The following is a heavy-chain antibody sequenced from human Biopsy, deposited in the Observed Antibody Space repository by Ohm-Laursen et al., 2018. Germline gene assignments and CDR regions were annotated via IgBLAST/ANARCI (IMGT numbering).Heavy chain of an antibody. CDR2: IKKKSNNDAT. J-gene: IGHJ3*01. CDR1: GFNLSAFA. V-gene: IGHV3-73*01. D-gene: IGHD3-9*01. Sequence: GSLRLSCAASGFNLSAFALHWVRQASGRGLEWVGRIKKKSNNDATAYAESMKGRFSIFRDDSKSTSFLQMNSLKAEDTALYYCARGYYDIGTGYHYDVFDFWGRGTLVTVSS. CDR3: ARGYYDIGTGYHYDVFDF.